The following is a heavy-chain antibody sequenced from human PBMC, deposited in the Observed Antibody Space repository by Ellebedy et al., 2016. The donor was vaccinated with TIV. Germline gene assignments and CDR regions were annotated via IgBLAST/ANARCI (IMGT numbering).Heavy chain of an antibody. CDR2: IYYSGST. V-gene: IGHV4-61*08. CDR1: GGSISSGGYY. J-gene: IGHJ6*02. Sequence: SETLSLXXTVSGGSISSGGYYWTWIRQPPGKGLEWIGYIYYSGSTNYNPSLKSRVTISVDTSKNQFSLKLSSVTAADTAFYYCARALAASDKVTYYFGMDVWGQGTTVTVSS. D-gene: IGHD6-13*01. CDR3: ARALAASDKVTYYFGMDV.